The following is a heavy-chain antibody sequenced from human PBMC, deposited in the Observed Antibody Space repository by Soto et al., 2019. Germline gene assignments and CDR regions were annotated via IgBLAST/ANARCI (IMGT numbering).Heavy chain of an antibody. V-gene: IGHV4-59*01. CDR3: ARSLAVAGLFDY. J-gene: IGHJ4*02. CDR1: GFTFSSYE. Sequence: VQLVESGGGLVQPGGSLRLSCAASGFTFSSYEMNWVRQAPGKGLEWIGYIYYSGSTNYNPSLMSRVTISGDTSKNQFSLNLSSVTAADTAVYYCARSLAVAGLFDYWGQGTLVTVSS. CDR2: IYYSGST. D-gene: IGHD6-19*01.